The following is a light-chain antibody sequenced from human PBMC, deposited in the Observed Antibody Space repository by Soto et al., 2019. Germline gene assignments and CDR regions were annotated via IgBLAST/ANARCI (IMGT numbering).Light chain of an antibody. J-gene: IGKJ1*01. CDR2: GAS. V-gene: IGKV3-15*01. Sequence: EIVMTQSPATLSGSPGERATLSCRASQSVRSNLAWYQQKPGQAPRLLIYGASTRATGIPARFSGSGSGPEFTLTISSLQSEDFAVYYCQHYNNWPPWTFGQGTKVEIK. CDR3: QHYNNWPPWT. CDR1: QSVRSN.